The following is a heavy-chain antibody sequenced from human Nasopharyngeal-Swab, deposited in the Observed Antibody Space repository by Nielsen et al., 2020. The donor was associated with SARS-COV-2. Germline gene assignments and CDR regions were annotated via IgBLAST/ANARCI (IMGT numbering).Heavy chain of an antibody. D-gene: IGHD3-22*01. CDR1: GGSISSGDYY. CDR3: ARRAMIGPLGSFDI. J-gene: IGHJ3*02. CDR2: IYYSGST. V-gene: IGHV4-30-4*01. Sequence: SETLSLTCPVSGGSISSGDYYWSWIRQPTGKGLEWIGYIYYSGSTYYTPSLKSPVTISVDTSKNQFSLKLSSVPAADTAVYYCARRAMIGPLGSFDIWGQGTMVTVSS.